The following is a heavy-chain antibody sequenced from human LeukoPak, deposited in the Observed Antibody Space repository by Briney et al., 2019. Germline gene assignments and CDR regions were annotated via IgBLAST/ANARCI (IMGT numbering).Heavy chain of an antibody. J-gene: IGHJ3*02. CDR1: GGSISSYY. CDR3: ARKKRADPGFDI. Sequence: SETLSLTCTVSGGSISSYYWSWIRQPPGKELEWIGSIYYSGTTNYNPSLKSRLTISVDTSKNQFSLKLTSVAAADTAVYYCARKKRADPGFDIWGQGTMVTVSS. V-gene: IGHV4-59*01. CDR2: IYYSGTT.